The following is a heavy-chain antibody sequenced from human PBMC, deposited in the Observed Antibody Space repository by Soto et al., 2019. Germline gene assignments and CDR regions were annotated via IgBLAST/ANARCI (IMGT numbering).Heavy chain of an antibody. D-gene: IGHD3-22*01. Sequence: PSETLSLTCAVSGGSISSGGYSWSWIRQPPGKGLEWIGYIYHSGSTYYNPSLKSRVTISVDRSKNQFSLKLSSVTAADTAVYYCARGYYYDSSGPISFDYWGQGTLVTVS. V-gene: IGHV4-30-2*01. CDR3: ARGYYYDSSGPISFDY. CDR1: GGSISSGGYS. CDR2: IYHSGST. J-gene: IGHJ4*02.